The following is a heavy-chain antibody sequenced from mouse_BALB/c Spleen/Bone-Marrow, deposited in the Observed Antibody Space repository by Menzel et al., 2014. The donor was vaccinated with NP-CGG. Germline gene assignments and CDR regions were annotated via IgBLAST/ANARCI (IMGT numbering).Heavy chain of an antibody. CDR1: GYTFTSYY. CDR3: ARDYRYDAWFAY. J-gene: IGHJ3*01. D-gene: IGHD2-14*01. CDR2: IYPGNVNT. V-gene: IGHV1S56*01. Sequence: VQLQQSGPELVKPGASVRISCKASGYTFTSYYIHWVKQRPGQGLEWIGWIYPGNVNTKYNEKFKGKATLTADESSSTAYMQLSSLTSEDSAVYFCARDYRYDAWFAYWGQGTLVTVSA.